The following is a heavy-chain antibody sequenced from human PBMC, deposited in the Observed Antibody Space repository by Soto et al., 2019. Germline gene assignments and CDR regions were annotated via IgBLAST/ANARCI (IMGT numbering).Heavy chain of an antibody. CDR2: IYYSGCT. J-gene: IGHJ6*02. V-gene: IGHV4-59*01. Sequence: QVQLQESGPGLVKPSETLSLTCTVSGGSISSYYWSWIRQPPGKGLEWIGYIYYSGCTNYNTSLKSRVSISVDTSKNQFTLKLSSVTGADPAVYYCARDWGYDSSGLPYYGMDVWGQGTTVTVSS. D-gene: IGHD3-22*01. CDR3: ARDWGYDSSGLPYYGMDV. CDR1: GGSISSYY.